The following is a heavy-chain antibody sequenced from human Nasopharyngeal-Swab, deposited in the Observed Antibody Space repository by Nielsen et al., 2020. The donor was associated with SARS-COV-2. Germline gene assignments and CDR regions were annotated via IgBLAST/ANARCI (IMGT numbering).Heavy chain of an antibody. V-gene: IGHV3-30*18. J-gene: IGHJ4*02. CDR1: GFTFSSYG. Sequence: GESLKISCAASGFTFSSYGMHWVRQAPGKGLEWVAVISYDGSNKYYADSVKGRFTISRDNSKNTLYLQMSSLRAEDTAVYYCAKDLKGDGYNYQPPDYWGQGTLVTVSS. CDR2: ISYDGSNK. CDR3: AKDLKGDGYNYQPPDY. D-gene: IGHD5-24*01.